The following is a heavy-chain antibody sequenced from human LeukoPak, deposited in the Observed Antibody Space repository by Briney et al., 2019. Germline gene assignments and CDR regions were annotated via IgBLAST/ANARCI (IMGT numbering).Heavy chain of an antibody. Sequence: SVKVSCKASGGTFSSYVISWVRQAPGQGLEWVGGIIPIFGTSTYAQKFQGRVTITADESTNTAYMELSSLRPEDTAVYYCARDPPRLYSYGPNFDYWGQGTLVTVSS. V-gene: IGHV1-69*13. CDR1: GGTFSSYV. J-gene: IGHJ4*02. CDR3: ARDPPRLYSYGPNFDY. CDR2: IIPIFGTS. D-gene: IGHD5-18*01.